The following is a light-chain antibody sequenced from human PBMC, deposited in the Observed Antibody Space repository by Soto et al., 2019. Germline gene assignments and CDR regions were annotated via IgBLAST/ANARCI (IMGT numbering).Light chain of an antibody. V-gene: IGLV1-36*01. CDR1: TPNTGNNA. CDR3: AAWDDSLNALV. CDR2: YDD. J-gene: IGLJ7*01. Sequence: QSVLTQPPSVSEAPGQRVTNSCFGTTPNTGNNAVSWYQQVPGKAPKLLMYYDDILPSGVSDRFSGFKSGTSASLAIRGLQSEDEADYYCAAWDDSLNALVFGGGTQLTVL.